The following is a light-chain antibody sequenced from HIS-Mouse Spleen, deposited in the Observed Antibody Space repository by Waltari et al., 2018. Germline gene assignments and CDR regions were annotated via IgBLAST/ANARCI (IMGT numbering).Light chain of an antibody. Sequence: QSALTQPPSASGSPGQSVTTPCPGTSSDVGGYNYVSWYQQHPGKAPKPMIYEVSKRPSGVPDRCSGSKSGNTASLTVSGLQAEDEADYYCSSYAGSTVVFGGGTKLTVL. V-gene: IGLV2-8*01. CDR2: EVS. CDR3: SSYAGSTVV. CDR1: SSDVGGYNY. J-gene: IGLJ2*01.